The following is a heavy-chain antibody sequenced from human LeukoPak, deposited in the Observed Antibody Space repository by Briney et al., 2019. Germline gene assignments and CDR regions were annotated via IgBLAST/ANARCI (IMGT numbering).Heavy chain of an antibody. CDR2: ISSSCSTR. J-gene: IGHJ4*02. Sequence: GGSLRLSCAASGCTFSNCSMNWVRQAPGKGQGWVSYISSSCSTRYYADSVKGRFTISRDNAKNSLYLQMNSLRAEETAVYYCAKGSVIVVPAAPDYWGQGTLVTVSS. D-gene: IGHD2-2*01. V-gene: IGHV3-48*01. CDR3: AKGSVIVVPAAPDY. CDR1: GCTFSNCS.